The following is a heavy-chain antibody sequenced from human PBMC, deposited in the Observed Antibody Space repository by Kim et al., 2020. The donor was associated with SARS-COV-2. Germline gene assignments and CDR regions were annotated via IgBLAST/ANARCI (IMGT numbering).Heavy chain of an antibody. CDR3: ARRGGSGWTLKY. CDR2: IWYDGSKK. V-gene: IGHV3-33*01. CDR1: GFTFSSSG. J-gene: IGHJ4*02. D-gene: IGHD6-19*01. Sequence: GGSLRLSCAASGFTFSSSGMHWVRQAPGKGLEWVAVIWYDGSKKYYADSVKGRFSISRDNAKNSLYLQMNSLRAEDTAVYYCARRGGSGWTLKYWGQGTLVTVSS.